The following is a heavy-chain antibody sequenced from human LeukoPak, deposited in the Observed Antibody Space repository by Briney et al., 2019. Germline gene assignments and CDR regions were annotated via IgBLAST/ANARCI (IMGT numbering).Heavy chain of an antibody. J-gene: IGHJ4*02. CDR3: ARGASTLTRYLDY. Sequence: GGSLRLSCAASGFTFCDYSMSWVRQAPGKGLEWLSIISASGGTPTYAGSVKGRFTMSRDNSKNTLYLQMNRLGAEDTAVYYCARGASTLTRYLDYWGQGSLSSSPQ. CDR2: ISASGGTP. V-gene: IGHV3-23*01. D-gene: IGHD4-17*01. CDR1: GFTFCDYS.